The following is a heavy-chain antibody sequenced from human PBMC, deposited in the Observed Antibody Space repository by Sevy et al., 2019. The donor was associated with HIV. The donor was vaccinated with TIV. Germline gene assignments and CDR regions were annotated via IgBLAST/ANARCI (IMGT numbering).Heavy chain of an antibody. CDR3: ARLTTKPTSDLYGMDV. D-gene: IGHD4-17*01. CDR1: GYIFTDYY. J-gene: IGHJ6*02. CDR2: INSDSGVT. Sequence: ASVKVSCKASGYIFTDYYIHWVRQAPGQGLEWMAWINSDSGVTNYAQRFQGEVTVTGDTSLNTAYLDLSRLKSNDTAIYFCARLTTKPTSDLYGMDVWGQGTTVTVSS. V-gene: IGHV1-2*02.